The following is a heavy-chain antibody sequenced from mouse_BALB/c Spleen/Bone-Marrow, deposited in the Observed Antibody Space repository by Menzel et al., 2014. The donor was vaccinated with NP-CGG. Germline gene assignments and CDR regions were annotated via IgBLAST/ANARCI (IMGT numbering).Heavy chain of an antibody. Sequence: EVKLVESGGGLVQPGGSLKLSCAASGFDFSRYWMSWARQAPGKGLEWIGEINPDSRTINYSPSLKDKFIISRDNAKNTLYLRLNKVRSEDTALYYCARPDYYGYLNYWGQGTTLTVSS. CDR3: ARPDYYGYLNY. V-gene: IGHV4-1*02. CDR2: INPDSRTI. J-gene: IGHJ2*01. CDR1: GFDFSRYW. D-gene: IGHD1-1*01.